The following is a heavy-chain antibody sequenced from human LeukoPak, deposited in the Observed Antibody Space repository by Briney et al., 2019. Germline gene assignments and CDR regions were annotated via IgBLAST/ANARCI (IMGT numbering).Heavy chain of an antibody. J-gene: IGHJ3*02. CDR1: GYSFTSYW. CDR3: TRTGYSSGWYGGFDI. CDR2: IYPGDSDT. V-gene: IGHV5-51*01. Sequence: GDPLKISCKGSGYSFTSYWIAWVRQMPGKGLEWMGIIYPGDSDTRYSPSFQGQITTSADKSISTAYLQWSSLKASDTAMYYCTRTGYSSGWYGGFDIWGQGTLVTVSS. D-gene: IGHD6-19*01.